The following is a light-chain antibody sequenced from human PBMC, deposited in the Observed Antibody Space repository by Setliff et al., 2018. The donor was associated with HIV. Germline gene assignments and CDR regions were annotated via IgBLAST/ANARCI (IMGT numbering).Light chain of an antibody. V-gene: IGLV1-44*01. Sequence: QSVLTQPPSASGTPGQRVTISCSGSSSNIGSNTVNWYRQLPGTAPKLLIYSNNQRPSGVPDRFSGSKSGTSASLGISGLQSEDEADYYCAAWDDSLNGQVFGTGTKV. CDR2: SNN. J-gene: IGLJ1*01. CDR3: AAWDDSLNGQV. CDR1: SSNIGSNT.